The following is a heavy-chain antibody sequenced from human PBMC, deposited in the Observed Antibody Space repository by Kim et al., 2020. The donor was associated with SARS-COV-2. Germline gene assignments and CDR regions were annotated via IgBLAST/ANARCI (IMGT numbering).Heavy chain of an antibody. CDR2: ISSSSSYI. J-gene: IGHJ6*02. CDR3: ARVETPDYIAVAGDYYYYGMDV. Sequence: GGSLRLSCAASGFTFSSYSMNWVRQAPGKGLEWVSSISSSSSYIYYADSVKGRFTISRDNAKNSLYLQMNSLRAEDTAVYYCARVETPDYIAVAGDYYYYGMDVWGQGTTVTVSS. V-gene: IGHV3-21*01. CDR1: GFTFSSYS. D-gene: IGHD6-19*01.